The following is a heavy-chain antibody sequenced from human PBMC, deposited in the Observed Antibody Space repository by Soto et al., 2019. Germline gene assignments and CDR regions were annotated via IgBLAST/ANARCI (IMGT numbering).Heavy chain of an antibody. D-gene: IGHD3-10*01. CDR3: AREWSTSGDLDY. CDR2: ISYDGSIK. J-gene: IGHJ4*02. V-gene: IGHV3-30-3*01. CDR1: GFTFSSHS. Sequence: QVQLVESGGGVVQPGRSLRLSCAASGFTFSSHSIQWVRQAPGKGLEWVAVISYDGSIKYYADSVKGRFTISRDNSKNTAYLRMTSLRAEDTAVFYCAREWSTSGDLDYWGQGTLVIVSS.